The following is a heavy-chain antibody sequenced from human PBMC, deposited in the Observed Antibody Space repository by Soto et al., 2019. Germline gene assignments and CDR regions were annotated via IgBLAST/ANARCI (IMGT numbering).Heavy chain of an antibody. D-gene: IGHD2-15*01. CDR3: AGLYSYYSGDHDLHY. Sequence: ASETPSLTCTVSGGSISSSSSYWGWIRQPPGKGLEWVGSIYYLGNTYYNPSPGSRVTISVDTSKNQFSLKLRSVTAADTAVFYCAGLYSYYSGDHDLHYWAQRRLANVS. V-gene: IGHV4-39*01. J-gene: IGHJ4*02. CDR1: GGSISSSSSY. CDR2: IYYLGNT.